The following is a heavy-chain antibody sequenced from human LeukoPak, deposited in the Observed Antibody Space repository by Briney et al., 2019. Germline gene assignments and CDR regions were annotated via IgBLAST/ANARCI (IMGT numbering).Heavy chain of an antibody. CDR1: GGSISSSSYY. Sequence: SETLSLTCTVSGGSISSSSYYWGWIRQPPGKGLEWIGSIYYSGSTNYNPSLKSRVTISVDTSKNQFSLKLSSVTAADTAVYYCARDSPSGMSRLAPWYFDLWGRGTLVTVSS. J-gene: IGHJ2*01. V-gene: IGHV4-39*07. CDR2: IYYSGST. D-gene: IGHD3-10*01. CDR3: ARDSPSGMSRLAPWYFDL.